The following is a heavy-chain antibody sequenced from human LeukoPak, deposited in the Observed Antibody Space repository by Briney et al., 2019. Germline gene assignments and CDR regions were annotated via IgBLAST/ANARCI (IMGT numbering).Heavy chain of an antibody. V-gene: IGHV3-30*02. J-gene: IGHJ4*01. CDR1: GFIFSNFD. CDR2: IQYDESNR. Sequence: PGGSLRLSCAASGFIFSNFDMHWVRQAPGQGLEWVAHIQYDESNRYYVDSVKGRFTISRDNSKNTLFLQMNSLRTEDPAVYYWGRGGRLNWNWVDHWGQGTLAIVSP. D-gene: IGHD1-7*01. CDR3: GRGGRLNWNWVDH.